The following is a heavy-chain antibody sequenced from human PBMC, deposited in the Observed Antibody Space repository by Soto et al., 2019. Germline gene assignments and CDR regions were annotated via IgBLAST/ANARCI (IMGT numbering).Heavy chain of an antibody. Sequence: EVQLVESGGGLVQPRGSLKLSCAASGFTLSGFDIHWVRQASGEGLEWVGRIKTKVESYATELAASVKGRFTISRDDPKNTAYLEMNSLKNEDTAVYYCTGRYCSGGGCYSDFDYWGQGTMVTVSS. CDR2: IKTKVESYAT. CDR1: GFTLSGFD. V-gene: IGHV3-73*01. J-gene: IGHJ4*02. CDR3: TGRYCSGGGCYSDFDY. D-gene: IGHD2-15*01.